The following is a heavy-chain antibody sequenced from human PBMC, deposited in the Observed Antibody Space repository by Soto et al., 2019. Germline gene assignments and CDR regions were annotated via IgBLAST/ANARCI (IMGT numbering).Heavy chain of an antibody. J-gene: IGHJ6*02. CDR3: AAVVVVAAKPNYYYYYGMDV. V-gene: IGHV1-24*01. Sequence: QVQLVQSGAEVKKPGASVKVSCKVSGYTLTELSMHWVRQAPGKGLEWMGGFDPEDGETIYAQKFQGRVTMTEDTSTDTAYMELSSLRSEDTAVYYCAAVVVVAAKPNYYYYYGMDVWGQGTTVTVSS. CDR1: GYTLTELS. CDR2: FDPEDGET. D-gene: IGHD2-15*01.